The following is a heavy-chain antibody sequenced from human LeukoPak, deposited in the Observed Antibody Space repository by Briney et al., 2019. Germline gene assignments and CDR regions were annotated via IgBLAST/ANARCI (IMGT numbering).Heavy chain of an antibody. J-gene: IGHJ4*02. V-gene: IGHV5-51*01. D-gene: IGHD3-22*01. CDR3: ARQGPNYYDSSGYIDY. CDR1: GCIFTSYC. Sequence: GESLQISCQGSGCIFTSYCIGWVRQVPGKGLDGMGIIYPGDSDTTYSPSFQGQVAISADKSISTAYLQWSRLKASDTAMYYCARQGPNYYDSSGYIDYWSQGTLVTVSS. CDR2: IYPGDSDT.